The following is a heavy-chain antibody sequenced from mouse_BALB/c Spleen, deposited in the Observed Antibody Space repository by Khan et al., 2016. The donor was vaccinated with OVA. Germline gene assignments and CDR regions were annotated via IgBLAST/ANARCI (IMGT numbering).Heavy chain of an antibody. Sequence: QVQLKESGPGLVAPSQTLSITCTVSGFSLTSYGVHWVRQPPGKGLEWMGIIWAGGGTHYNSALMSRLSIRKDNSKSQDFLKMNSLQTDDTAMYYCGKDTAATAYWGQGTLVTVSA. J-gene: IGHJ3*01. CDR3: GKDTAATAY. V-gene: IGHV2-9*02. CDR2: IWAGGGT. D-gene: IGHD1-2*01. CDR1: GFSLTSYG.